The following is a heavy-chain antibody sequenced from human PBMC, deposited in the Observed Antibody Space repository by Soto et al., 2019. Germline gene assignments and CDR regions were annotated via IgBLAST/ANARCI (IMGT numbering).Heavy chain of an antibody. CDR3: ARDRKLGPGPNYYYYGMDV. J-gene: IGHJ6*02. Sequence: GGSLRLSCAASGFTFHTYTMNWVRQAPGKGLEWVSSISSSSAYIYYADPVKGRFTISRDNAKDSLFLQMNGLRAEDTAVYYCARDRKLGPGPNYYYYGMDVWGQGTTVTVSS. V-gene: IGHV3-21*01. CDR2: ISSSSAYI. CDR1: GFTFHTYT.